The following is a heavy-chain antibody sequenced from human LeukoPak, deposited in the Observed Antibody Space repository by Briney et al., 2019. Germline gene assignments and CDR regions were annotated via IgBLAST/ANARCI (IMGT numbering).Heavy chain of an antibody. D-gene: IGHD3-22*01. Sequence: ASVKVSCKASGYTFTGYYMHWVRQAPGQGLEWMGWINPNSGGTNYAQKFQGRVTMTRDTSISTAYMELSRLRSDDTAVYCCARGGGYYYDSSGYDYWGQGTLVTVSS. CDR2: INPNSGGT. CDR1: GYTFTGYY. V-gene: IGHV1-2*02. J-gene: IGHJ4*02. CDR3: ARGGGYYYDSSGYDY.